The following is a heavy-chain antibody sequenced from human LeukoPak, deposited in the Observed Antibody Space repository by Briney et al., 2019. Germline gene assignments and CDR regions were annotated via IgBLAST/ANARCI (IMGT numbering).Heavy chain of an antibody. CDR3: AKVQLERRELLPNFDY. CDR1: GFTFSSYG. D-gene: IGHD1-1*01. Sequence: GGSLRLSCAASGFTFSSYGMHWVRQAPGKGLEWVAVMSYDGRNTYYADSVKGRFTISRDNSKSTLYLQMNSLRVEDTAVYYCAKVQLERRELLPNFDYWGQGTLVTVSS. CDR2: MSYDGRNT. J-gene: IGHJ4*02. V-gene: IGHV3-30*18.